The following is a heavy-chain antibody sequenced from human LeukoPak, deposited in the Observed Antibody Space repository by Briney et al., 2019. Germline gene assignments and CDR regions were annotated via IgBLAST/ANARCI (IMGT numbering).Heavy chain of an antibody. J-gene: IGHJ3*02. Sequence: SETLSLTCSVSGYSISSGYYWAWIRQPPGKGLEWIGIIYHSGSTYYNPSLKSRLTISVDTSQNQFSLKLSSVTAADTAVYFCARLGERGVINDRFFSEVPDAFDIWGQGTMVTVSS. D-gene: IGHD3-10*01. CDR2: IYHSGST. CDR3: ARLGERGVINDRFFSEVPDAFDI. V-gene: IGHV4-38-2*02. CDR1: GYSISSGYY.